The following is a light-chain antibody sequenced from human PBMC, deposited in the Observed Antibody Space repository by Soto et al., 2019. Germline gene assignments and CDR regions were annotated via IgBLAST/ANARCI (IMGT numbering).Light chain of an antibody. CDR3: MQALQTPRYP. J-gene: IGKJ2*01. CDR1: QSLLHSNGYNY. CDR2: LGS. V-gene: IGKV2-28*01. Sequence: DIVMTQSPLSLPVTPGEPASISCRSSQSLLHSNGYNYLDWYLQKPGQSPQLLIYLGSNRASGVPDRLSGSGSGTDFTLKISRVEAEDVGVYYCMQALQTPRYPFGQGTKLEIK.